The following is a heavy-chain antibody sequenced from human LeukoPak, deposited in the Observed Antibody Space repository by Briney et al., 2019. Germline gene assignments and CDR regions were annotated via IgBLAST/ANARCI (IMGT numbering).Heavy chain of an antibody. J-gene: IGHJ4*02. CDR1: GFTFTAYG. CDR2: VWVDGNNK. Sequence: PGGSLRLSCAPYGFTFTAYGLGWVRQAPGRGLEWVAVVWVDGNNKFYADSVKGRFTISRDNSRSTLYLHMNSLRDDDTAVYYCAKAARLGPSHFDYWGRGTRV. CDR3: AKAARLGPSHFDY. D-gene: IGHD6-25*01. V-gene: IGHV3-33*03.